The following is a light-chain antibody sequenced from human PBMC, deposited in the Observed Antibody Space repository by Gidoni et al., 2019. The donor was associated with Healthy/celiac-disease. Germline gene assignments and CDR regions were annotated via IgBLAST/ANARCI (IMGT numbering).Light chain of an antibody. CDR3: QQSGT. J-gene: IGKJ1*01. CDR1: QSISSY. Sequence: DIQMTQSPSSLSASVGDRVTITCRASQSISSYLNWYQQKPGKAPKLLIYAASSLQSGVPSRFSGSGSGTDFTLTISSLQPEDFATYYCQQSGTFGQGTKVETK. CDR2: AAS. V-gene: IGKV1-39*01.